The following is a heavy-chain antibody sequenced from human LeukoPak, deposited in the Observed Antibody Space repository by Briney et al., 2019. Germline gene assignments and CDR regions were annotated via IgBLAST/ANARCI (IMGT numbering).Heavy chain of an antibody. J-gene: IGHJ3*02. Sequence: GGSLRLSCAASGFTSSSYAMSWVRQAPGKGLEWVSSLRGNGGSTEYVDSVRGRFVISRDNSRNTLYLQMNSLGAEDTAVYYCAKSVTAAGSYAFDIWGQGTVVTVSS. CDR1: GFTSSSYA. CDR2: LRGNGGST. V-gene: IGHV3-23*01. D-gene: IGHD6-13*01. CDR3: AKSVTAAGSYAFDI.